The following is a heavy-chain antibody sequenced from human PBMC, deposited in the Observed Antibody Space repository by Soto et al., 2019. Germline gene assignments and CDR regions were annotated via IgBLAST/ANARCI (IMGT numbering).Heavy chain of an antibody. CDR3: AKEVGEGATGP. J-gene: IGHJ5*02. V-gene: IGHV3-30*18. Sequence: GGSLRLSCAASGFTFSSYGMHWVRQAPGKGLEWVAVISYDGSNKYYADSVKGRFTISRDNSKNTLYLQMNSLRAEDTAVYYCAKEVGEGATGPWGQGTLVTVSS. CDR2: ISYDGSNK. D-gene: IGHD1-26*01. CDR1: GFTFSSYG.